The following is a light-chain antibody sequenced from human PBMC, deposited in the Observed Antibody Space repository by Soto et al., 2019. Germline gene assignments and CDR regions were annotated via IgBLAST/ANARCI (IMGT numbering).Light chain of an antibody. CDR1: SSDVGGYNY. CDR3: SSYTSRSTLV. CDR2: EVN. J-gene: IGLJ1*01. V-gene: IGLV2-14*01. Sequence: QSALTQPASVSGSPGQSITISCTGTSSDVGGYNYVSWYQQHPGKAPKLIIFEVNSRPSGISSRFSGSKSGNTASLTISGLQAEEEAEYYCSSYTSRSTLVFGTGTKVTVL.